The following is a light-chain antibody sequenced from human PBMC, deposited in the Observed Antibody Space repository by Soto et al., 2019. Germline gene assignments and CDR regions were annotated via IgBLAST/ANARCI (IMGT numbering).Light chain of an antibody. V-gene: IGKV1-5*03. CDR2: KAS. Sequence: DIQMTQSPSTVSASVGDRVTITWGASQSISSWLAWYQQKPGKAPKLLIYKASTLKSGVPSRFSGSGSGTEFTLTISSLQPDDFATYYYQHYNSYSEAFGQGTKVDI. J-gene: IGKJ1*01. CDR3: QHYNSYSEA. CDR1: QSISSW.